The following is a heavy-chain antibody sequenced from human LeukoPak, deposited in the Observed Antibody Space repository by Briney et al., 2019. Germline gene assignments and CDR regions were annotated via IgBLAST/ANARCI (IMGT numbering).Heavy chain of an antibody. Sequence: PGGFLRLSCVASGFAFPTYAMMWVRQVPGKGLEWVSSIRVSDGARFCADSVKGRFTMSRDNPKNTLFLQMNSLRPEDTAVYYCAKEPRWEQLHSFDIWGQGTTVTVSS. CDR1: GFAFPTYA. D-gene: IGHD1/OR15-1a*01. J-gene: IGHJ3*02. CDR3: AKEPRWEQLHSFDI. V-gene: IGHV3-23*01. CDR2: IRVSDGAR.